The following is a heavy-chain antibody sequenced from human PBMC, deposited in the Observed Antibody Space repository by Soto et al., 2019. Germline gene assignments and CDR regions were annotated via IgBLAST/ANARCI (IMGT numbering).Heavy chain of an antibody. CDR2: ICHSGST. D-gene: IGHD3-16*01. CDR1: GYTFSSGAY. CDR3: ARGGGLRRNGFDP. V-gene: IGHV4-38-2*01. Sequence: ESLSLTCAASGYTFSSGAYRGLLRQPAGGRLGWSGSICHSGSTYYKPSLKGRFTISVDTSKNKFSLKLNPVSAEDTAVYYFARGGGLRRNGFDPWGQGTLVTVSS. J-gene: IGHJ5*02.